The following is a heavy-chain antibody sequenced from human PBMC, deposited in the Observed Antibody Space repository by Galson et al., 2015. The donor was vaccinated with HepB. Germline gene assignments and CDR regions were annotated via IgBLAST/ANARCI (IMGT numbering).Heavy chain of an antibody. V-gene: IGHV3-30*03. Sequence: SLRLSCAASGFTFGSYGMHWVRQAPGKGLEWVAVISYDGSNKYYADSVKGRFTISRDNSKNTLYLQMNSLRAEDTAVYYCAQGEWELPSPIDYWGQGTLVTVSS. J-gene: IGHJ4*02. CDR1: GFTFGSYG. CDR2: ISYDGSNK. D-gene: IGHD1-26*01. CDR3: AQGEWELPSPIDY.